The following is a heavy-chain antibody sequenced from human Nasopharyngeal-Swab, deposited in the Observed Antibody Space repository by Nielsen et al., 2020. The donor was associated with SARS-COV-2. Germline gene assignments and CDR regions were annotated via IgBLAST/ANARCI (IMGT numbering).Heavy chain of an antibody. CDR2: IYHSGST. J-gene: IGHJ5*02. V-gene: IGHV4-38-2*02. CDR1: GYSISSCYY. CDR3: ARARDRVTIFGVVRDWFDP. D-gene: IGHD3-3*01. Sequence: SETLSLTCTVSGYSISSCYYWGWIRHPPGKGLEWFGNIYHSGSTFYNPSLKSRVTISVDTSKNQFSLKLSSVTAADTAVYYCARARDRVTIFGVVRDWFDPWGQGTLVTVSS.